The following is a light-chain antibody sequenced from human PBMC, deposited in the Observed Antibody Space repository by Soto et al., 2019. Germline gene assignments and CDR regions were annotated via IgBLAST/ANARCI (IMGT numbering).Light chain of an antibody. V-gene: IGLV2-14*01. J-gene: IGLJ1*01. CDR3: SSYTSSSIDYV. Sequence: QSALTQPASVSGSPGQSITISCTGTSSDVGGYNYVSWYQQHPCKAPKLMIYEVSNRPSGVSNRFSGSKSGNTASLTISGLQAEDEADYYCSSYTSSSIDYVFGTGTMVTVL. CDR1: SSDVGGYNY. CDR2: EVS.